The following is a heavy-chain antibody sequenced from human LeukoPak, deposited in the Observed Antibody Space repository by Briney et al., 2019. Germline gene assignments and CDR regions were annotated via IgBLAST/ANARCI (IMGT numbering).Heavy chain of an antibody. CDR3: ARSRLRYFDWLLWGAWGAFDI. V-gene: IGHV3-7*01. D-gene: IGHD3-9*01. J-gene: IGHJ3*02. CDR1: GFTFSSYW. Sequence: GGSLRLSCAASGFTFSSYWMSWVRQAPGKGLEWVANIKQDGSEKYYVDSVKGRFTISRDNAKNSLYLQMNSLRAEDTAVYYCARSRLRYFDWLLWGAWGAFDIWGQGTMVTVSS. CDR2: IKQDGSEK.